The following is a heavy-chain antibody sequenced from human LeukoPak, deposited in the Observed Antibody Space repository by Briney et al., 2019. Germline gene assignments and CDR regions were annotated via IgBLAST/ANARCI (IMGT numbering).Heavy chain of an antibody. CDR2: IIPIFGTA. Sequence: SVKVSCRASGGTFSSYAISWVRQAPGQGLEWMGGIIPIFGTANYAQKFQGRVTITADESTSTAYMELSSLRSEDTAVYYCASGDYGDILDYWGQGTLVTVSS. D-gene: IGHD4-17*01. CDR3: ASGDYGDILDY. CDR1: GGTFSSYA. J-gene: IGHJ4*02. V-gene: IGHV1-69*01.